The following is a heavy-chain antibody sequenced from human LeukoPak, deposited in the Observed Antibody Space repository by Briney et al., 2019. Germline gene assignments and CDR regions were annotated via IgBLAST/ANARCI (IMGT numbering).Heavy chain of an antibody. D-gene: IGHD2-15*01. J-gene: IGHJ4*02. Sequence: PSETLSLTCAVYGGSFSGYYWSWIRQPPGKGLEWIGEINHSGSTNYNPSLKSRVTISVDTSKNQFSLKLSSVTAADTAVYYCASGYCSGGSCYFPQGNFDYWDQGTLVTVSS. CDR3: ASGYCSGGSCYFPQGNFDY. CDR2: INHSGST. CDR1: GGSFSGYY. V-gene: IGHV4-34*01.